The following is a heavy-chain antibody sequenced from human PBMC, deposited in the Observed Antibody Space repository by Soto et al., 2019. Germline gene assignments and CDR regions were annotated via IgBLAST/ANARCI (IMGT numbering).Heavy chain of an antibody. D-gene: IGHD6-13*01. J-gene: IGHJ2*01. CDR1: Y. CDR3: AREFFFKQKTAYELAARSALQLNRPADL. Sequence: YVRWRRKKNEQGLEWMGIINPSGGSTSYAQKFQGRVTMTRDTSTSTVYMELSSLRSEDTAVYYCAREFFFKQKTAYELAARSALQLNRPADL. CDR2: INPSGGST. V-gene: IGHV1-46*01.